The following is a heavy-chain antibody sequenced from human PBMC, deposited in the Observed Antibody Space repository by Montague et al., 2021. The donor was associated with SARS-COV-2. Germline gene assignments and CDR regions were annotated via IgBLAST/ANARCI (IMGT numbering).Heavy chain of an antibody. V-gene: IGHV4-39*07. CDR1: GGFISSSSYY. Sequence: SETLSLTCTVSGGFISSSSYYWGRIRQPPGKGLEWIGSIYYSGSTYYNPSLKSRVTISVDTTKNQFSLKLSSVTAADTAVYYCARVGRQQLVRLSGIDVWGQGTTVTVSS. CDR3: ARVGRQQLVRLSGIDV. J-gene: IGHJ6*02. CDR2: IYYSGST. D-gene: IGHD6-13*01.